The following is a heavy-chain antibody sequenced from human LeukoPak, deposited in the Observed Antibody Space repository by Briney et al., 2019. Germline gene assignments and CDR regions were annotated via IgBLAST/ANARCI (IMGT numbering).Heavy chain of an antibody. CDR1: GFTFSSYN. J-gene: IGHJ4*02. CDR3: AKDFGYGVDY. CDR2: IRLDGNNK. Sequence: GGSLRLSCAASGFTFSSYNMHWVRQPPGKGLEWVAFIRLDGNNKCYADSVKGRFTISRDNSKNTLFLQMNSLRAEDTAVYYCAKDFGYGVDYWGQGTLVTVSS. D-gene: IGHD5-12*01. V-gene: IGHV3-30*02.